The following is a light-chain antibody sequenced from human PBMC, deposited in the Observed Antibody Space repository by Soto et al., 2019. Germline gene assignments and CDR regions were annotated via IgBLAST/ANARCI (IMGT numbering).Light chain of an antibody. V-gene: IGKV3-15*01. Sequence: EVVMTQSPATVSVSPGERATLSCRASQSVSSNLAWYQQKPGQAPRLLIYGASTRATGTPARFSGSGSGTEFTLPIRSLQSEAVAVYYCQQYNSWPPYTFGQGAKLEI. CDR2: GAS. CDR1: QSVSSN. J-gene: IGKJ2*01. CDR3: QQYNSWPPYT.